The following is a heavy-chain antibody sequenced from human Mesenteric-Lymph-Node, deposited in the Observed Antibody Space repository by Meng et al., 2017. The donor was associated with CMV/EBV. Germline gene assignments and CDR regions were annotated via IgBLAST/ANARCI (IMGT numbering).Heavy chain of an antibody. V-gene: IGHV3-21*01. CDR2: ISSSGKYI. Sequence: GGSLRLSCAASGFTVSSNYMSWVRQAPGKGLEWVSSISSSGKYIYYADSLKGRFTISRDDAKKSLYLQMNSLRAEDTAVYYCAKDMRGAVAIEYWGQGTLVTVSS. CDR1: GFTVSSNY. J-gene: IGHJ4*02. D-gene: IGHD5-12*01. CDR3: AKDMRGAVAIEY.